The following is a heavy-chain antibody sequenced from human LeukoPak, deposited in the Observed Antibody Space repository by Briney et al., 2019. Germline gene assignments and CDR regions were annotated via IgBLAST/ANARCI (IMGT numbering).Heavy chain of an antibody. Sequence: ASVKVSCKASGYTFTGYYMHWVRQAPGQGLEWMGWINPNSGGTNYAQKFQGRVTMTTDTSTSTAYMELRSLRSDDTAVYYCARTYYDSSGSPSYYWGQGTLVTVSS. CDR3: ARTYYDSSGSPSYY. CDR2: INPNSGGT. V-gene: IGHV1-2*02. D-gene: IGHD3-22*01. J-gene: IGHJ4*02. CDR1: GYTFTGYY.